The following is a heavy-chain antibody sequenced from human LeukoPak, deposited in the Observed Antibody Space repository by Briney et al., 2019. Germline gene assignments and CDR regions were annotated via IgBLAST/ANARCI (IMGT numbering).Heavy chain of an antibody. V-gene: IGHV4-59*01. Sequence: SETLSLTCTVSGGSISSYYWSWIRQPPGKGLEWIGYIYYSGSTNYNPSLKSRVTISVDTSKNQFSLKLSSVTAADTAVYYCARAEFLAFDYWGQGTLVTVSS. CDR2: IYYSGST. CDR3: ARAEFLAFDY. J-gene: IGHJ4*02. D-gene: IGHD3-10*01. CDR1: GGSISSYY.